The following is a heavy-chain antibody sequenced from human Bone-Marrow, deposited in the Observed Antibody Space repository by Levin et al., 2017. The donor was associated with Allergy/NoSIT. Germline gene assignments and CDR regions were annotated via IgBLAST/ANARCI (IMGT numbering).Heavy chain of an antibody. J-gene: IGHJ4*02. CDR2: IYRGDSDT. CDR1: GYSFTSYW. CDR3: ARLHYYDTSGHSMGGFDY. V-gene: IGHV5-51*01. D-gene: IGHD3-22*01. Sequence: PGESLKISCKGSGYSFTSYWIGWVRQMPGKGLEWMGIIYRGDSDTRYSPFFQGQVTISADKSISTTYLQWSSLKVSDTAMYYCARLHYYDTSGHSMGGFDYWGQGTLVTVSS.